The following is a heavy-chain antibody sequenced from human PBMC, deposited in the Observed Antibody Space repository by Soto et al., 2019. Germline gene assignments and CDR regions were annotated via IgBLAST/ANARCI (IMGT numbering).Heavy chain of an antibody. D-gene: IGHD3-22*01. V-gene: IGHV4-39*01. CDR3: ARYSDTSNRHYFHH. Sequence: PSETLSLTCAVSGGSISSTTYYWAWIRQPPGKGLEWVATIYYSGATYYNPSLKSRLTISVDTSKNQFSLRLSSVTAADTAMYYCARYSDTSNRHYFHHWGQGTRVTVSS. J-gene: IGHJ1*01. CDR2: IYYSGAT. CDR1: GGSISSTTYY.